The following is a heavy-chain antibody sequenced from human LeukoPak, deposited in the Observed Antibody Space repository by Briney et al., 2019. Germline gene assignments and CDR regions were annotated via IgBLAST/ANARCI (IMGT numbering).Heavy chain of an antibody. J-gene: IGHJ4*02. D-gene: IGHD3-10*01. V-gene: IGHV1-46*01. CDR1: GYTFTSYY. CDR2: INPSGGST. CDR3: ARRPGFGELSFDY. Sequence: ASVKVSCKASGYTFTSYYMHWVRQAPGQGLEWMGIINPSGGSTSYAQKFQGRVTMTRDTSTSTVYMEMSSLRSGDTAVYYCARRPGFGELSFDYWGQGTLVTVSS.